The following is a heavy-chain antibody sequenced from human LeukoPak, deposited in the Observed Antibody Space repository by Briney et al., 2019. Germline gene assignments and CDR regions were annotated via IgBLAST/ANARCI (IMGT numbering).Heavy chain of an antibody. CDR1: GFTFSSYS. CDR2: ISSSSYI. V-gene: IGHV3-21*01. D-gene: IGHD5-12*01. J-gene: IGHJ4*02. Sequence: GGSLGLSCAASGFTFSSYSMNWVRQAPGKGLEWVSSISSSSYIYYADSVKGRFTISRDNAKNSLYLQMNSLRAEDTAVYYCARESFIVAKVYDYWGQGTLVTVSS. CDR3: ARESFIVAKVYDY.